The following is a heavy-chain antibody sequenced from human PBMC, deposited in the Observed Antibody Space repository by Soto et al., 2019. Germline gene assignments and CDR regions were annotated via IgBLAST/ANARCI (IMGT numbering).Heavy chain of an antibody. CDR1: GFTFSSYW. CDR3: ARLCRTTCPTDY. CDR2: MNSDGSTT. D-gene: IGHD2-15*01. Sequence: GESLKISCAASGFTFSSYWMHWVRQGPGKGLVWVSQMNSDGSTTSYADSVKGRFTISRDNAKNTLYLQMNSLRAEDTGVYYCARLCRTTCPTDYWGQGTLVTVSS. J-gene: IGHJ4*02. V-gene: IGHV3-74*01.